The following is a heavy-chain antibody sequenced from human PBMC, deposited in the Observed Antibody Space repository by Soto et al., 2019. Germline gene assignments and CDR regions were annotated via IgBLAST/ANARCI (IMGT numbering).Heavy chain of an antibody. CDR3: ARDHRYFDWLSLDY. D-gene: IGHD3-9*01. J-gene: IGHJ4*02. V-gene: IGHV1-2*02. CDR2: INPNTGGT. CDR1: GFSLTGYY. Sequence: ASVKVSCKASGFSLTGYYFHWIRAAPGQGLEWLGWINPNTGGTTYAQKFQGRVTLTTDTSTSTAYMELRSLRSDDTAVYYCARDHRYFDWLSLDYWGQGTLVTVSS.